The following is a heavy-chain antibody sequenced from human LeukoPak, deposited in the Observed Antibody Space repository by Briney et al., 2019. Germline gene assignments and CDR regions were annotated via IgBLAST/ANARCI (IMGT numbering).Heavy chain of an antibody. Sequence: ASVKVSCKASGYTFTSYDINWVRQATGQGLEWMGWMNPNSGNTGYAQKFQGRVTISRNTSISTVYMELSSLRSEDTAVYYCALTTPPWDYFSNYMDVWGKGTTVTVSS. CDR3: ALTTPPWDYFSNYMDV. V-gene: IGHV1-8*03. D-gene: IGHD4/OR15-4a*01. CDR2: MNPNSGNT. CDR1: GYTFTSYD. J-gene: IGHJ6*03.